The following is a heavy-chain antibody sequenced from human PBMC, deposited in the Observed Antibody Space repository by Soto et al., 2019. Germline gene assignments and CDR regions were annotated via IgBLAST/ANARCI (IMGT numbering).Heavy chain of an antibody. D-gene: IGHD3-22*01. CDR2: IYYSGST. V-gene: IGHV4-31*03. CDR1: GGSISSGGYY. Sequence: PSETLSLTCTVSGGSISSGGYYWSWIRQHPGKGLEWIGYIYYSGSTYYNPSLKSRVTISVDTSKNQFSLKLSSVTAADTAVYYCARDRRAYDSSGYYRYYFDYWGQGTLVTVS. J-gene: IGHJ4*02. CDR3: ARDRRAYDSSGYYRYYFDY.